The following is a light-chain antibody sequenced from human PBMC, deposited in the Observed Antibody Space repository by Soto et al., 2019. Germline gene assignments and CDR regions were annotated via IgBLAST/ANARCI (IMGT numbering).Light chain of an antibody. CDR1: SSNIGSNT. Sequence: QSVLTQPPSASGTPGQRVTISCSGSSSNIGSNTVNWYQQLPGTAPKLLIYSNNQRPSGVPDRFSGSKSGTSASLAISGLQSEDEADYYCEAWDDSLNGQGVFGGGTKVTVL. V-gene: IGLV1-44*01. J-gene: IGLJ2*01. CDR3: EAWDDSLNGQGV. CDR2: SNN.